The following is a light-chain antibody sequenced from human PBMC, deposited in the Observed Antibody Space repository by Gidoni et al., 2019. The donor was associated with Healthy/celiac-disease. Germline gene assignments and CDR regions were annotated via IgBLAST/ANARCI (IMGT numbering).Light chain of an antibody. Sequence: DIQMTQSPSSLSASVGDRVTINGQASQDISNYLNWYQQKPGKAPKLLIYDASNLETGVPSRFSGSGSGTDFTFTISSLQPEDIATYYCQQYDNLLPLTFGGGTKVEIK. CDR1: QDISNY. CDR2: DAS. V-gene: IGKV1-33*01. J-gene: IGKJ4*01. CDR3: QQYDNLLPLT.